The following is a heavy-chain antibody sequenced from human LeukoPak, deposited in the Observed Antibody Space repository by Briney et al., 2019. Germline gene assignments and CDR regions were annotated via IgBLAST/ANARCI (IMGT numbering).Heavy chain of an antibody. CDR1: GFTFSAYS. Sequence: GRSLRLSCAASGFTFSAYSINWVRQAPGKGLEWVSFISTSSSYINYADSVKGRFTISRDNAKNSLYLHMNSLRAEDTAVYYCARHSTGTTADAFDIWGQGTMVTVSS. CDR3: ARHSTGTTADAFDI. V-gene: IGHV3-21*01. D-gene: IGHD1-1*01. J-gene: IGHJ3*02. CDR2: ISTSSSYI.